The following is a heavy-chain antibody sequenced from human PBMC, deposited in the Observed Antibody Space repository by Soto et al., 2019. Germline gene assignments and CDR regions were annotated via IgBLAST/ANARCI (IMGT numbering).Heavy chain of an antibody. D-gene: IGHD3-10*01. J-gene: IGHJ6*02. CDR1: GYTFTSYY. CDR2: INPSGGST. CDR3: ARDDPDPGGYYYGMDV. V-gene: IGHV1-46*01. Sequence: GASVKVSCKASGYTFTSYYMHWLRQAPGQGLEWMGIINPSGGSTNYVQKFQGRVTMTRDTSTSTVYMELSSLRSDDTAVYFCARDDPDPGGYYYGMDVWGQGTTVTVSS.